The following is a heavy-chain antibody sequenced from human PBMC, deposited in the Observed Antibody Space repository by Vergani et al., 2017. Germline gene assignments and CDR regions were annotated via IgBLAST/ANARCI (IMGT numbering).Heavy chain of an antibody. V-gene: IGHV7-4-1*01. CDR1: GYSFNNYA. CDR2: INPTTGNP. Sequence: QEQLVQSGSELKKPGASVKVSCKASGYSFNNYAIHWVRQAPGQGLEWMGWINPTTGNPTYARAFTGRFVFSLDTSISTAYLQIGSLKAEDTAVYFCAMAKRGRLAVGATDSWGQGTLLTVSS. J-gene: IGHJ4*02. D-gene: IGHD6-19*01. CDR3: AMAKRGRLAVGATDS.